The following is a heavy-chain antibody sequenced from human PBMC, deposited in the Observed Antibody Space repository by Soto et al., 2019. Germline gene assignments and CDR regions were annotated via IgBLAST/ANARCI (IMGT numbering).Heavy chain of an antibody. CDR2: ISAYNGNT. CDR3: ARTGIRAGGYDDYYYGMDV. J-gene: IGHJ6*02. Sequence: ASVKVSCKASGYTFTSYGISWVRQAPGQGLEWMGWISAYNGNTNYAQKLQGRVTMTTDTSTSTAYMELRSLRSDDTAVYYCARTGIRAGGYDDYYYGMDVWGQGTTVTVSS. CDR1: GYTFTSYG. V-gene: IGHV1-18*01. D-gene: IGHD5-12*01.